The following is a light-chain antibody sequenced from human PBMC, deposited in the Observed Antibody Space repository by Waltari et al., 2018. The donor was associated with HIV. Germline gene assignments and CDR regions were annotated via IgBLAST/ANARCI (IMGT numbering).Light chain of an antibody. CDR1: SSDVGGYNY. CDR3: CTYAGNYTPYV. J-gene: IGLJ1*01. V-gene: IGLV2-11*01. Sequence: QSALTQPRSVSGSPGQSVTISCTGTSSDVGGYNYVSWYQQHPGKAPKLMIYYVSKRPSGVPDRFSGSKAGNTASLAIYGLQAEDEGDYYCCTYAGNYTPYVFGTGTKVTGL. CDR2: YVS.